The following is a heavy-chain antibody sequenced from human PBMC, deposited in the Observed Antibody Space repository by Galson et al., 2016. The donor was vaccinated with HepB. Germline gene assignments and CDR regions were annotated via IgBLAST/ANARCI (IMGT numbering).Heavy chain of an antibody. CDR2: IIPILGKR. CDR3: ARSYYMSTEGYRPFDS. V-gene: IGHV1-69*10. D-gene: IGHD5-18*01. Sequence: SVKVSCKAFGGTFNSYIINRVRQAPGQGLEWIGGIIPILGKRNYAQNFQGRVTITADESTNTASMELISLRSEDTAVYFCARSYYMSTEGYRPFDSWSQGTLVTGSS. CDR1: GGTFNSYI. J-gene: IGHJ4*02.